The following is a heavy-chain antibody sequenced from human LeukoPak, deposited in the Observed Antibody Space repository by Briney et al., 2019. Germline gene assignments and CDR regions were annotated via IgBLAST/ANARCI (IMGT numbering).Heavy chain of an antibody. D-gene: IGHD2-2*01. CDR2: ISCSGGRT. CDR3: AKGPKVVPAAIYVDY. V-gene: IGHV3-23*01. J-gene: IGHJ4*02. CDR1: GFTFSSYA. Sequence: GSLRLSCAASGFTFSSYAMSWVRQAPGKGLEGGSAISCSGGRTYYADSVKGRFTISRDNSKNTLYLQMNSLRAEDTAVYYCAKGPKVVPAAIYVDYWGQGTLVTVSS.